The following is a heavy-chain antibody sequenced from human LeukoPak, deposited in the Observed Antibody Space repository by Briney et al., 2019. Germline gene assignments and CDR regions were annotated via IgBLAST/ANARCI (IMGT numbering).Heavy chain of an antibody. CDR1: GYTFTSYY. D-gene: IGHD4-17*01. Sequence: ASVKVSCKASGYTFTSYYMHWERQAPGQGLEWMGIINPSGGSTSYGQKFQGRVTMTRDMSTSTVYMELSSQRSEDTAVYYCARDLAHDYGDYFNYMDVWGKGTTVTVSS. CDR3: ARDLAHDYGDYFNYMDV. V-gene: IGHV1-46*01. CDR2: INPSGGST. J-gene: IGHJ6*03.